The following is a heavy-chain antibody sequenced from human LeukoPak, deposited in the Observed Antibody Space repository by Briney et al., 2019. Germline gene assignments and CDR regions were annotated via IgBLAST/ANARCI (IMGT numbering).Heavy chain of an antibody. CDR3: ARVPDDFWSGYFVDY. J-gene: IGHJ4*02. CDR2: ISSSSSYI. V-gene: IGHV3-21*01. D-gene: IGHD3-3*01. CDR1: GFTFSSYG. Sequence: GGSLRLSCAASGFTFSSYGMHWVRQAPGKGLEWVSSISSSSSYIYYADSVKGRFTISRDNAKNSLYLQMNSLRAEDTAVYYCARVPDDFWSGYFVDYWGQGTLVTVSS.